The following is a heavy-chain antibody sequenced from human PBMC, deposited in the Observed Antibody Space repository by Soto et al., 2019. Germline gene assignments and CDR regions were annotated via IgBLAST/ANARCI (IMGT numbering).Heavy chain of an antibody. D-gene: IGHD3-3*01. Sequence: XXPLSHRFTVSGGTISSYYWRWILQPPGKGLEWIGYIYYSGSTNYNPSLKSRVTISVDTSKNQFSLKLSSVTAADTAVYYCARHAWSGYYLHYFDYWGQGTLVTVSS. CDR2: IYYSGST. CDR1: GGTISSYY. CDR3: ARHAWSGYYLHYFDY. J-gene: IGHJ4*02. V-gene: IGHV4-59*08.